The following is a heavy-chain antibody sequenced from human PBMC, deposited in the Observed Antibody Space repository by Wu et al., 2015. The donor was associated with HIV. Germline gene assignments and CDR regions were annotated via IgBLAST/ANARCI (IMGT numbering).Heavy chain of an antibody. D-gene: IGHD4-23*01. CDR1: GGTFSSYA. CDR3: ARFGGGAVVTPVFDY. J-gene: IGHJ4*02. V-gene: IGHV1-46*03. Sequence: QVQLVQSGAEVKKPGSSVKVSCKASGGTFSSYAISWVRQAPGQGLEWMGMINPSGGSTKYAEKFQGRVTMTSDPSTTTVYMDLSNLRSEDTAVYYCARFGGGAVVTPVFDYVGPGNPGHRLL. CDR2: INPSGGST.